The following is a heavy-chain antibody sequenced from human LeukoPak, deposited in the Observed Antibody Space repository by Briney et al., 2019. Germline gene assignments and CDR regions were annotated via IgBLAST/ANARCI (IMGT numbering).Heavy chain of an antibody. V-gene: IGHV4-38-2*01. D-gene: IGHD3-22*01. CDR2: IYHSGST. J-gene: IGHJ4*02. CDR3: ARLRNYYDSSGDDY. Sequence: SETLSLTCAVSGYSISSGYYWGRIRPPPGKGREWIGIIYHSGSTYYNPSLKSRVTISVDTSKNQFSLKLSSVTAADTAVYYCARLRNYYDSSGDDYWGQGTLVTVSS. CDR1: GYSISSGYY.